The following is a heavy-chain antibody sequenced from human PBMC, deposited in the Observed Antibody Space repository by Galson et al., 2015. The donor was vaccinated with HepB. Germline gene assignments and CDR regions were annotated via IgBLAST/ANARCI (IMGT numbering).Heavy chain of an antibody. D-gene: IGHD3-3*01. CDR2: MNPNSGNT. J-gene: IGHJ4*02. CDR3: ARRYYDFWSGSEHFDY. V-gene: IGHV1-8*01. CDR1: GYTFTSYD. Sequence: SCKASGYTFTSYDINWVRQATGQGLEWMGWMNPNSGNTGYAQKFQGRVTMTRNTSISTAYMELSSLRSEDTAVYYCARRYYDFWSGSEHFDYWGQGTLVTVSS.